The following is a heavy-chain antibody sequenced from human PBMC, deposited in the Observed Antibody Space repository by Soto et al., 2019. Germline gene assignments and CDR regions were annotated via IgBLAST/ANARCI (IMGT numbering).Heavy chain of an antibody. J-gene: IGHJ4*02. V-gene: IGHV3-30-3*01. CDR3: ARDSTGGADYFDY. CDR2: ISYDGSNK. D-gene: IGHD7-27*01. CDR1: GFTFSSYA. Sequence: VQLVESGGGVVQPGRSLRLSCAASGFTFSSYAMHWVRQAPGKGLEWVAVISYDGSNKYYADSVKGRFTISRDNSKNTLYLQMNSLRAEDTAVYYCARDSTGGADYFDYWGQGTLVTVSS.